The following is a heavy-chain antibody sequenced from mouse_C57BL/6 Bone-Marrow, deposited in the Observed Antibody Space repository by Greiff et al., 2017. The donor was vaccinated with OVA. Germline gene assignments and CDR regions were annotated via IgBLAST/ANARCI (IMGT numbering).Heavy chain of an antibody. CDR3: ARDTAGVFAY. CDR1: GFTFSDFY. V-gene: IGHV7-1*01. Sequence: EVQLVESGGGLVQSGRSLRLSCATSGFTFSDFYMEWVRQAPGKGLEWIAASRNKANDYTTEYSASVKGRFIVSRDTSQSILYRQMNALRAEDTAIYYCARDTAGVFAYWGQGTLVTVSA. CDR2: SRNKANDYTT. D-gene: IGHD3-1*01. J-gene: IGHJ3*01.